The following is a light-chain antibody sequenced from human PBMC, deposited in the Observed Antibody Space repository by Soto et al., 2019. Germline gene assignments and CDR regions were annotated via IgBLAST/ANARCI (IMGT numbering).Light chain of an antibody. V-gene: IGKV2-28*01. CDR1: QSLLHSNGYNY. CDR2: LGS. Sequence: DNVMTQSPLSLPVTPGEPASISCGSSQSLLHSNGYNYLDLYLQKPGQSPQLLISLGSTRASGVPDRFSGSGSRTDFTLKISRMEADDVGVYYCMQALQTPTFGPGSRVDIK. J-gene: IGKJ3*01. CDR3: MQALQTPT.